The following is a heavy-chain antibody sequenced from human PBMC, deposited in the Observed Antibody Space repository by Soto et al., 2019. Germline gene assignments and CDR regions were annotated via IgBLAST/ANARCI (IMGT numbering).Heavy chain of an antibody. Sequence: VASVKVYCRASGGTFSSYAMSWVRQAPGKVLEWVSAISGSGGSTYYADSVKGRFTISRDNSKNTLYLQMNSLRAEDTAVYYCALLTLPLSYCSGGSCYRGVFDYWGQGTLVTVSS. J-gene: IGHJ4*02. D-gene: IGHD2-15*01. CDR3: ALLTLPLSYCSGGSCYRGVFDY. CDR2: ISGSGGST. V-gene: IGHV3-23*01. CDR1: GGTFSSYA.